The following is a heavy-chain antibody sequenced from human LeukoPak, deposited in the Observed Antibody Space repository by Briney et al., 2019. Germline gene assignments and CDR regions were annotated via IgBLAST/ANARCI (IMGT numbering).Heavy chain of an antibody. CDR2: IYLGGSS. CDR3: ARGRQQWLVATKTHFYMDV. V-gene: IGHV4-61*02. Sequence: SETPSLTCTVSGGSITSGDYYWSWLRQPAGKGLEWIGRIYLGGSSSYNPSLKSRVTISVDTSKNQFSLKLSSVTAADTAVYCCARGRQQWLVATKTHFYMDVWGKGTTVTVSS. J-gene: IGHJ6*03. D-gene: IGHD6-19*01. CDR1: GGSITSGDYY.